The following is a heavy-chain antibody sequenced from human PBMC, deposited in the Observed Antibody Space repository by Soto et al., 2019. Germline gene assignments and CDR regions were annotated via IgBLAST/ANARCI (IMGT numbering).Heavy chain of an antibody. CDR1: GFTFSSYA. Sequence: GGSLRLSCAASGFTFSSYAMNWVRQAPGKGLEWVLVISGSDGSTYYADSVKGRFTISRDNSKNTLNLQMNSLRAEDTAVYYCARRSSSWYFDYWGQGTLVTVSS. CDR2: ISGSDGST. D-gene: IGHD6-13*01. J-gene: IGHJ4*02. CDR3: ARRSSSWYFDY. V-gene: IGHV3-23*01.